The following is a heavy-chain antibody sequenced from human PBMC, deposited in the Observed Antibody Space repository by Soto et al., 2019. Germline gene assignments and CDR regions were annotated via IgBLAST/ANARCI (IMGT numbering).Heavy chain of an antibody. V-gene: IGHV1-18*01. CDR1: GYIFVNYG. CDR2: ISPYTGNT. D-gene: IGHD3-16*01. CDR3: VMVDNYVTPTPQDV. J-gene: IGHJ6*02. Sequence: QVKLVQSGDEVKKPGASVKVSCKASGYIFVNYGIAWVRQAPGQGLEWMGWISPYTGNTHSATKVQGRLTMTTDTSTSTAYIDLGSLTSDDTAVYYCVMVDNYVTPTPQDVWGQGTTVTVSS.